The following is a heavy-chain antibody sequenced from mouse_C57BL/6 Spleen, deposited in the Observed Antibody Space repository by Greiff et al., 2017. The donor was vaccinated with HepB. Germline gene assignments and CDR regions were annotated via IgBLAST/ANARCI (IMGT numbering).Heavy chain of an antibody. CDR3: ARRVPAY. CDR2: IYPRSGNT. CDR1: GYTFTSYG. Sequence: VQLVEPGAELARPGASVKLSCKASGYTFTSYGISWVKQRTGQGLEWIGEIYPRSGNTYYNEKFKGKATLTADKSSSTAYIELRSLTSEDSAVYFCARRVPAYWGQGTLVTVAA. J-gene: IGHJ3*01. V-gene: IGHV1-81*01. D-gene: IGHD2-14*01.